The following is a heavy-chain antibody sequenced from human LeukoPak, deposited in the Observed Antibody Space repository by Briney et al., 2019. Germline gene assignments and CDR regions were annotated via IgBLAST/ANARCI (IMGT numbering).Heavy chain of an antibody. CDR2: IYYSGST. Sequence: KPSETLSPTRTVSGGSIRGFYWGWIRPPPGKGLGWVGYIYYSGSTNYNPSLKSRVTISVDTSKNQFSLKLSSVTAADTAVYYCARGCSAGTPHNWFDPWGQGTLVTVSS. CDR3: ARGCSAGTPHNWFDP. J-gene: IGHJ5*02. CDR1: GGSIRGFY. D-gene: IGHD6-13*01. V-gene: IGHV4-59*01.